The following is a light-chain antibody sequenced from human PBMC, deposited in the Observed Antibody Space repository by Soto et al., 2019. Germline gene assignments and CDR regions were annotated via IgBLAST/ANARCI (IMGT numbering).Light chain of an antibody. CDR3: HQTYSPSGFT. J-gene: IGKJ3*01. CDR2: AAS. CDR1: QSISTY. V-gene: IGKV1-39*01. Sequence: EIQMTQSPSSLSASVGDRVTITCRASQSISTYLSWYQQKPGKAPKLLMFAASSLQSGVPSRFSGSGSGTDFTLTINSLQPDDLATYYCHQTYSPSGFTFGPGTRVDVK.